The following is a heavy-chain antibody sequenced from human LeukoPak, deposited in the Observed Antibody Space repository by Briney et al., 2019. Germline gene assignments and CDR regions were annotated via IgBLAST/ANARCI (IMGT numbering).Heavy chain of an antibody. V-gene: IGHV1-2*02. CDR3: ARGGDILTGYPRTLQH. CDR2: INPNSGGT. CDR1: GYTFTGYY. J-gene: IGHJ1*01. Sequence: ASVKVSCKASGYTFTGYYMHWVRQAPGQGLEWMGWINPNSGGTNYAQKFRGRVTMTRDTSTSTVYMELSSLRSEDTAVYFCARGGDILTGYPRTLQHWGQGTLVTVSS. D-gene: IGHD3-9*01.